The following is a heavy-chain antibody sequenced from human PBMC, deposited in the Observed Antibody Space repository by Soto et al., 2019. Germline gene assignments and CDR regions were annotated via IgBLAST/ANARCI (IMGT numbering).Heavy chain of an antibody. CDR3: AREFYYYYGMDV. J-gene: IGHJ6*02. CDR1: GGSISSSSHY. CDR2: IYYSGST. V-gene: IGHV4-39*01. Sequence: QLQLQESGPGLVKPSETLSLTCTVSGGSISSSSHYWGWIRQPPGKGLEWIGSIYYSGSTYYNPSRXSXXTIAVDTSKNQFSLKLRSVTAADTAVYYCAREFYYYYGMDVWGQGTTVTVSS.